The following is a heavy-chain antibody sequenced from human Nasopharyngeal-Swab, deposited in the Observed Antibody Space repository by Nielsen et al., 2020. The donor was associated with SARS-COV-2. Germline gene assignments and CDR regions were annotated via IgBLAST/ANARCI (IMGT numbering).Heavy chain of an antibody. D-gene: IGHD4-17*01. CDR3: ARRGEGYGDYLDY. Sequence: SETLSLTCSVFGGSISNYHWNWIRQPPGKGLEWIGYIYYSGSTNYNPSLKSRVTISVDTSKNQFSLKLSSVTAADTAVYYCARRGEGYGDYLDYWGQGTLVTVSS. J-gene: IGHJ4*02. CDR1: GGSISNYH. V-gene: IGHV4-59*08. CDR2: IYYSGST.